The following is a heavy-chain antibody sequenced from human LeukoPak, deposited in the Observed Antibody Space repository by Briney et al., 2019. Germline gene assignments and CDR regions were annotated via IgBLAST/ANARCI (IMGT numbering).Heavy chain of an antibody. Sequence: SETLSLTCTVSGGSINSYYWSWIRQPPGKGLEYISYIYYSGSTSYNPSLKSRVTISLDTSKNQFSLKLSSVTAADTAVYYCARDYPNGYFDYWGQGTLVTVSS. V-gene: IGHV4-59*01. J-gene: IGHJ4*02. D-gene: IGHD4/OR15-4a*01. CDR1: GGSINSYY. CDR3: ARDYPNGYFDY. CDR2: IYYSGST.